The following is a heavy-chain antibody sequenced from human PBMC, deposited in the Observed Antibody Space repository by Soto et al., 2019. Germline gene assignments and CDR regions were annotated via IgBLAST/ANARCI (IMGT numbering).Heavy chain of an antibody. J-gene: IGHJ6*02. CDR1: CGSVSSGSHY. D-gene: IGHD5-18*01. CDR3: AREKREVDTASDV. CDR2: IYYSGST. V-gene: IGHV4-61*01. Sequence: PSETLSLTCTVSCGSVSSGSHYWSWIRQPPGKGLEWIGYIYYSGSTNYNPSLKSRVTISVDTSKNQFSLKLSSVTAADTAVYYCAREKREVDTASDVWGQGTTVTVSS.